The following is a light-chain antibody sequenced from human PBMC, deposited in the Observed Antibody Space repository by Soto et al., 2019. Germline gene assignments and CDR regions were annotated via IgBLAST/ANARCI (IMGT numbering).Light chain of an antibody. J-gene: IGKJ5*01. CDR3: QQYGSSPIT. CDR1: QSVDSNS. CDR2: GAS. V-gene: IGKV3-20*01. Sequence: EIVLTQSPATLSLSPGERGTLSCRASQSVDSNSLAWYHQKPGQAPRLVIYGASSRATGIPDRFSGSGSGTDFTLTISRLEPEDFAVYFCQQYGSSPITYGQGTRLEIK.